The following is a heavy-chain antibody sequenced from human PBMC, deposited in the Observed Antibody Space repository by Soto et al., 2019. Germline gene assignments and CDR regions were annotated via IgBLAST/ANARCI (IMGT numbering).Heavy chain of an antibody. V-gene: IGHV3-74*01. CDR2: INSDGSIT. J-gene: IGHJ4*02. Sequence: GSLRLSCAASGFTFSSNWMHWVRQAPGKGLVWVSRINSDGSITSYADSVKGQFTISRDNAKNTLYLQMNRLRAEDTAVYYCARGSSSWYVSFDYWGQGXLVTVSS. D-gene: IGHD6-13*01. CDR3: ARGSSSWYVSFDY. CDR1: GFTFSSNW.